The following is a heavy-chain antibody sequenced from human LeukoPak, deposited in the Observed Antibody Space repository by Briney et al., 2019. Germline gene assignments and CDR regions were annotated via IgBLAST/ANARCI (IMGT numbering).Heavy chain of an antibody. J-gene: IGHJ3*02. D-gene: IGHD6-6*01. CDR2: IYYSGST. CDR3: ARVEYSSSSGGDDAFDI. Sequence: PSETLSLTCTVSGGSISSYYWSWIRQPPGKGLEWIGYIYYSGSTDYNPSLKSRVTISVDTSKNQFSLKLSSVTAADTAVYYCARVEYSSSSGGDDAFDIWGQGTMATVSS. CDR1: GGSISSYY. V-gene: IGHV4-59*01.